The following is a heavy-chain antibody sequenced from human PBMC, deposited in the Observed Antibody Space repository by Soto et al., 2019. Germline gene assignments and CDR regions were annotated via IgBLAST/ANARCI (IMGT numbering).Heavy chain of an antibody. V-gene: IGHV4-61*01. Sequence: KASETLSLTCSVSGDSVSRGSYHWSWIRQPPGKGLEWIGFKPYTGSPDYNPLLKSRVVISIDRSKNQFSLKLSSVTATDTAVYFCAKVGWGGDSWGQGTLVTVS. D-gene: IGHD7-27*01. CDR3: AKVGWGGDS. CDR2: KPYTGSP. J-gene: IGHJ4*02. CDR1: GDSVSRGSYH.